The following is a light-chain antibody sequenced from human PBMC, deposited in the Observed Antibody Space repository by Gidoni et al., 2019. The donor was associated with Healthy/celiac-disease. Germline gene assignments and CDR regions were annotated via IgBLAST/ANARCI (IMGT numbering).Light chain of an antibody. J-gene: IGKJ5*01. V-gene: IGKV4-1*01. Sequence: DIVMTQFPDFLAGSLGERATINCKSSQSILYSSNNKNYLAWYQQKPGQPPKLLIYWASTRESGVPDRFSGSGSGTDFTLTISSLQAEDVAVYYCQQYYGTPITFGQGTRLEIK. CDR3: QQYYGTPIT. CDR1: QSILYSSNNKNY. CDR2: WAS.